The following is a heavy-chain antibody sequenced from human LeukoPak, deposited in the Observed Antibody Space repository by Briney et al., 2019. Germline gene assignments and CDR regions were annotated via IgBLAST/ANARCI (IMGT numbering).Heavy chain of an antibody. CDR3: ARGDYTFDP. CDR2: INWNGGST. V-gene: IGHV3-20*01. Sequence: GGSLRLSWAASGFTFDDYGMSWGRQGPREGLEWVSGINWNGGSTGYADSVKGRFTISRDNAKNSLYLQMNSLRAEDTALYHCARGDYTFDPWGQGTLVTVSS. D-gene: IGHD2-2*02. J-gene: IGHJ5*02. CDR1: GFTFDDYG.